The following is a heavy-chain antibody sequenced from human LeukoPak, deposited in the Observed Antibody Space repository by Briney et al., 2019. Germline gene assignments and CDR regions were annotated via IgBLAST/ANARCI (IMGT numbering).Heavy chain of an antibody. CDR2: IRQDGSSI. CDR1: GFTFSDHW. J-gene: IGHJ4*02. V-gene: IGHV3-7*01. Sequence: GGSLRLSCASSGFTFSDHWMSWVRQAPGKGLEWVANIRQDGSSIFYADSVKGRFTISRDNAKNSVFLQMDNLTPDDTAVYYCARAVDLADYWGQGTLVTVSS. CDR3: ARAVDLADY.